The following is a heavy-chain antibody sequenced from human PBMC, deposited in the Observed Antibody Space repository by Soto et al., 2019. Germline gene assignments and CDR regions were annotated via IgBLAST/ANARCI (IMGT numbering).Heavy chain of an antibody. CDR2: IDPSDSYT. J-gene: IGHJ4*02. CDR3: AGSLTYYYDSSGYYPLDY. CDR1: GFNFPTFW. Sequence: GESLKISCKHSGFNFPTFWIAWVRQMPGKGLEWMGRIDPSDSYTNYSPSFQGHVTISADKSISTAYLQWSSLKASDTAMYYCAGSLTYYYDSSGYYPLDYWGQGTLVTVSS. D-gene: IGHD3-22*01. V-gene: IGHV5-10-1*01.